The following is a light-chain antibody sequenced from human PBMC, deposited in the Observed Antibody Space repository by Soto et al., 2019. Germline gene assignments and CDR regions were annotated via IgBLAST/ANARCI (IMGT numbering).Light chain of an antibody. CDR1: QSITSW. Sequence: DIQMTQSPSTLSASVGDRVTITCRASQSITSWLAWFQQKPGQAPKLLIYDVSTLERGVPSRFSGSGSGTEFTLTISSLRTDDFATYYCQQYNGYPYTFGQGTKLEIK. CDR3: QQYNGYPYT. V-gene: IGKV1-5*01. J-gene: IGKJ2*01. CDR2: DVS.